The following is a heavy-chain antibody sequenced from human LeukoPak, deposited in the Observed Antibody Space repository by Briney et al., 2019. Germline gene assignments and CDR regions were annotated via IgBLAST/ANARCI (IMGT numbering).Heavy chain of an antibody. J-gene: IGHJ6*03. CDR3: AREGIAVAGSHYYYYMDV. CDR1: GYTFTSYD. D-gene: IGHD6-19*01. CDR2: MNPNSGNT. Sequence: ASVKVSCKASGYTFTSYDINWVRQATGQGLEWMGWMNPNSGNTGYAQKFQGRVTITRNTSISTAYMELSSLRSEDTAVYYCAREGIAVAGSHYYYYMDVWGKGTTVTVSS. V-gene: IGHV1-8*01.